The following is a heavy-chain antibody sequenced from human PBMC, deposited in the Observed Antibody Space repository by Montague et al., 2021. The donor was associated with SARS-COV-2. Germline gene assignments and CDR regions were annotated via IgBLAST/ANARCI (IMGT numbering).Heavy chain of an antibody. V-gene: IGHV4-61*02. CDR1: GGSISSGSYY. Sequence: TLSLTCTVSGGSISSGSYYWSWIRQPAGKGLEWIGRIHTSGSTNSNPSLKSRVTISVDTSKNQFSLKLGSVTAADTAVYYCARAATERVARKATITPGAFDIWGQGTMVIVSS. J-gene: IGHJ3*02. CDR3: ARAATERVARKATITPGAFDI. CDR2: IHTSGST. D-gene: IGHD5-24*01.